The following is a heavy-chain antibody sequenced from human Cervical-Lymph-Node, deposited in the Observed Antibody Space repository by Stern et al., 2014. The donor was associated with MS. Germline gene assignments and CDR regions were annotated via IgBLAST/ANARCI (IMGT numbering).Heavy chain of an antibody. V-gene: IGHV5-51*04. D-gene: IGHD1-14*01. CDR3: ARQTTAWASDV. CDR1: GFKFSIYW. J-gene: IGHJ4*02. CDR2: IYPGDSET. Sequence: EVPLVESGAELIRPGESLKISCKGSGFKFSIYWIAWVRQMPGQGLEWMGLIYPGDSETTYSPAFHSHVPTSPQQPTRTTYLPSSSLNASDAAMYFCARQTTAWASDVWGQGTLVTVSS.